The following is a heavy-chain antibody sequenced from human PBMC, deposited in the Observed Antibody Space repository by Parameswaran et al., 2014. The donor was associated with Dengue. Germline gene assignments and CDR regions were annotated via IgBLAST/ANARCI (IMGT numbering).Heavy chain of an antibody. CDR3: ARWQDQVLDSPLDY. Sequence: PGASVKVSCKASGYTFSSHSVHWVRQAPGQSLEWMGWINAGTGNTKYSQRFQGRVTITRDTSASTAYMELRSLTSEDTAVYFCARWQDQVLDSPLDYWGQGSVVTVSS. CDR2: INAGTGNT. J-gene: IGHJ4*02. V-gene: IGHV1-3*01. D-gene: IGHD2-15*01. CDR1: GYTFSSHS.